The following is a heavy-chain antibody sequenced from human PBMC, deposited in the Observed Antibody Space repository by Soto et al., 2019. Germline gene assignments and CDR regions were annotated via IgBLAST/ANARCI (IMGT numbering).Heavy chain of an antibody. Sequence: PGGSLRLSCSASQFTFSNYYMRWVRQAPGKGLEWVAIIKQDGSEKKYVDSVKGRFTISRDNAKNSLYLQMNSLRAEDTAVYYCARDRWSQYSSGGWYYYGLDVWGQGTTVTVSS. D-gene: IGHD6-19*01. CDR3: ARDRWSQYSSGGWYYYGLDV. V-gene: IGHV3-7*05. CDR2: IKQDGSEK. J-gene: IGHJ6*02. CDR1: QFTFSNYY.